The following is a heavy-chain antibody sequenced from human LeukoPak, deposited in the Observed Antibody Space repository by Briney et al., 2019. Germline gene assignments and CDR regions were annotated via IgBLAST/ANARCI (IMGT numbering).Heavy chain of an antibody. CDR1: GYTFTSYD. Sequence: ASVKVSCKASGYTFTSYDINWVRQATGQGLEWMGWMNPNSGNTGYAQKVQGRVTMTRNTSISTAYMELSSLRSEDTAVYYSARGVDTATYNWFDPWGQGTMVTVSS. V-gene: IGHV1-8*01. CDR3: ARGVDTATYNWFDP. CDR2: MNPNSGNT. D-gene: IGHD5-18*01. J-gene: IGHJ5*02.